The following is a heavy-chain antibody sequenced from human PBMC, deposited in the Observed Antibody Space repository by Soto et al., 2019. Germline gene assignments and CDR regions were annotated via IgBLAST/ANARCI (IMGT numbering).Heavy chain of an antibody. D-gene: IGHD1-26*01. CDR2: IYQSGST. V-gene: IGHV4-4*02. CDR3: ARVSGSYYYGMDV. CDR1: GGSISSSNW. J-gene: IGHJ6*02. Sequence: QVQLQESGPGLVKPSGTLSLTCAVSGGSISSSNWCGWGRQPPGKGLEWIGAIYQSGSTNYNPSLKSRANISVDKSKKQFSLKLSSVTAADTAVYYCARVSGSYYYGMDVWGQGTSVTVSS.